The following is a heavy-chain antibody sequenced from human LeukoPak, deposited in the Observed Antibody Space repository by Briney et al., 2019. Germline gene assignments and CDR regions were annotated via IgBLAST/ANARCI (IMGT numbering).Heavy chain of an antibody. Sequence: GGSLRLSCAASGFIFSSYAMSWVRQAPGKGLEWVSAISGSGGSTYYADSVKGRFTISRDNSKNTLYLQVNSLRAEDTAVYYCANTPGRTTLPEENWGQGTLVTVSS. J-gene: IGHJ4*02. CDR3: ANTPGRTTLPEEN. V-gene: IGHV3-23*01. CDR1: GFIFSSYA. CDR2: ISGSGGST. D-gene: IGHD4-17*01.